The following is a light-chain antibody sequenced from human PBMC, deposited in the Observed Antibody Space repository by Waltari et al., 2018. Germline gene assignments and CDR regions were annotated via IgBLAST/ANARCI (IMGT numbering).Light chain of an antibody. Sequence: DIQMTQSPSTLSASVGDRVNITCRASQSISSWLAWYQQNPGKAPKLLIYKASSLESGVPSKFSGSGSGTEFTLTISSLQPDDFATYYCQQYSSYWTFGQGTKVESK. J-gene: IGKJ1*01. CDR3: QQYSSYWT. CDR1: QSISSW. CDR2: KAS. V-gene: IGKV1-5*03.